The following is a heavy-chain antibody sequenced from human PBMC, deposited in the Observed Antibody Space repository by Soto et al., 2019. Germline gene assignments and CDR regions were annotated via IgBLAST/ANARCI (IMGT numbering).Heavy chain of an antibody. CDR3: ARNPRLGCVVDCYSYFDL. J-gene: IGHJ2*01. Sequence: QVQLQQWGAGLLKPSETLSLTCDVHGESISGYYWSWLRQTPGKGLEWIGEIKHSGNTNSNPSLRSRVTMSVYPAKGQFSLKLSSVTAADTAVYYCARNPRLGCVVDCYSYFDLWGRGTLVTVSS. V-gene: IGHV4-34*01. CDR1: GESISGYY. D-gene: IGHD2-21*02. CDR2: IKHSGNT.